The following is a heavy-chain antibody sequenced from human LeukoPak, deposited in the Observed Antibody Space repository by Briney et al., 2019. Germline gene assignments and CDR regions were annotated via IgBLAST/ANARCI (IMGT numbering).Heavy chain of an antibody. V-gene: IGHV1-69*04. CDR2: IIPILDIA. J-gene: IGHJ4*02. CDR1: GGTFSSYA. Sequence: SVKVSCKASGGTFSSYAISWVRQAPGQGLEWMGRIIPILDIANYAQKFQGRVTITADKSTSTAYMELSSLRSEDTAVYYCARRHCSSTSCSLYYFDYWGQGTLVTVSS. CDR3: ARRHCSSTSCSLYYFDY. D-gene: IGHD2-2*01.